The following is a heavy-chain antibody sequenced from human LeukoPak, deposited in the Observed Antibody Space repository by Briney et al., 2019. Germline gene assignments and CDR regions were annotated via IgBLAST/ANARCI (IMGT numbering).Heavy chain of an antibody. CDR1: GFTFSSKW. Sequence: GGSLRLSCAASGFTFSSKWMHWVRQTPGKGLVWVSRINSDGTSTSYADSVKGRFTIARDNAKNTLYLQMNSLRAEDTAVYYCAKRIGGVNSFDHWGQGTLVTVSS. D-gene: IGHD3-16*01. CDR2: INSDGTST. CDR3: AKRIGGVNSFDH. J-gene: IGHJ4*02. V-gene: IGHV3-74*01.